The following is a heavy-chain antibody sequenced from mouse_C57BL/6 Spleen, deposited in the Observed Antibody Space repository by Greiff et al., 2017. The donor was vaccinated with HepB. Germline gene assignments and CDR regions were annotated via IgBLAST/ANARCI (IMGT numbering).Heavy chain of an antibody. Sequence: VQRVESGPGLVAPSQSLSITCTVSGFSLTSYGVSWVRQPPGKGLEWLGVIWGDGSTNYHSALISRLSISKDNSKSQAFLKLNSLQTDDTATYYCAKKPSYYYGSSYDYYAVDYWGQGTSVTVSS. CDR1: GFSLTSYG. CDR2: IWGDGST. V-gene: IGHV2-3*01. CDR3: AKKPSYYYGSSYDYYAVDY. J-gene: IGHJ4*01. D-gene: IGHD1-1*01.